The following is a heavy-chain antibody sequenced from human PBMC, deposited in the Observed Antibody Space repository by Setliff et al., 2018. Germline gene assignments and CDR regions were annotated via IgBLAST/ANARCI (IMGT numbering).Heavy chain of an antibody. V-gene: IGHV1-2*06. CDR1: GYTFTSYG. CDR2: INPNSGGT. Sequence: ASVKVSCKASGYTFTSYGISWVRQAPGQGLEWMGRINPNSGGTNYAQKFQGRVTMTRDTSISTAYMELSRLRSDDTAVYYCARSNYDILTRNWFDPWGQGTLVTAPQ. CDR3: ARSNYDILTRNWFDP. J-gene: IGHJ5*02. D-gene: IGHD3-9*01.